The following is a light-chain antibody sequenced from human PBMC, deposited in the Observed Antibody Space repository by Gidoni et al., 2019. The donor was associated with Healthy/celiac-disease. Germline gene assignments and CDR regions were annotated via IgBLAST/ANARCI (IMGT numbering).Light chain of an antibody. J-gene: IGKJ1*01. Sequence: DIVMTQSPVSLAVSLGERATINCKSSQSVLYSPNNKNYLAWYQQKPGQPPKLLIYWASTRESGVPDRFSGSESGTDFTLTISSLQAEDVAVYYCQQYYSTPWTFGQGTKVEIK. CDR3: QQYYSTPWT. V-gene: IGKV4-1*01. CDR2: WAS. CDR1: QSVLYSPNNKNY.